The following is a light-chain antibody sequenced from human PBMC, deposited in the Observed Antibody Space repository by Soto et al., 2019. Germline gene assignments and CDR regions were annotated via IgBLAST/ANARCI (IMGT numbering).Light chain of an antibody. Sequence: EIVLTQSPGTLSLSPGERATLSCRASQSFSRSYLAWYQQKPGQAPRLLISGTSTRATGIPDRFSGSGSGTDFTLTISRLEPEDFAVYYCQQYGSSLTWTFGQGTKVEIK. CDR3: QQYGSSLTWT. CDR1: QSFSRSY. CDR2: GTS. V-gene: IGKV3-20*01. J-gene: IGKJ1*01.